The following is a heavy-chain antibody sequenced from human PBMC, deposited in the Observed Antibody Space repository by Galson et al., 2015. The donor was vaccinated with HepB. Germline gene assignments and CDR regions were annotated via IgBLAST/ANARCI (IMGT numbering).Heavy chain of an antibody. CDR3: VRGGDPPDGMDR. V-gene: IGHV3-73*01. CDR2: IRTKRYNYAT. J-gene: IGHJ6*02. D-gene: IGHD2-21*02. Sequence: SLRLSCAASGFSLSGSAMHWVRQASGKGLEWVGRIRTKRYNYATIYGASVKGRFTISRDASKNTTYLQMNSLKTEDTSVYYCVRGGDPPDGMDRWGQGTTVTVSS. CDR1: GFSLSGSA.